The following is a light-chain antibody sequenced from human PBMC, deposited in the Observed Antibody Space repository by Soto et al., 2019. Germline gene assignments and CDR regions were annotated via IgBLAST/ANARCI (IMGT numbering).Light chain of an antibody. V-gene: IGLV1-44*01. J-gene: IGLJ1*01. CDR3: AAWDDSLGGFYV. CDR1: RSSIGSNT. Sequence: VHTDPPSSSGNPGQRVTISCSGSRSSIGSNTVSWYQHLPGSAPKLLIYSNNHRPSGVPDRFSASKAGASASLAISGLQSEDEGDYYCAAWDDSLGGFYVFGSGTKVTVL. CDR2: SNN.